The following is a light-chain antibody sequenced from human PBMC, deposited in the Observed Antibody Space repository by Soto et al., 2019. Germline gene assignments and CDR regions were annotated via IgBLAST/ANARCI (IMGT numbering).Light chain of an antibody. CDR2: GNT. CDR3: QSYDSSRSGWV. J-gene: IGLJ3*02. CDR1: SSNIGAGYD. V-gene: IGLV1-40*01. Sequence: QSVLTQPPSVSGAPGQRVTISCTGSSSNIGAGYDVHWYQQLPGTAPKLLIYGNTNRPSGVPDRFSGSKSGTSASLAITGRQAEEEADDYCQSYDSSRSGWVFGGGTKLTVL.